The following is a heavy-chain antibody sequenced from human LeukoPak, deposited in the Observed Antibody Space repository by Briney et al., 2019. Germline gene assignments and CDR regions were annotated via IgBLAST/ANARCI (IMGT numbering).Heavy chain of an antibody. CDR2: INPNSGGT. Sequence: ASVKVSCKASGYTFTGYYMHWVRQAPGQGLEWMGWINPNSGGTNYAQKFQGRVTMTRDTSISTAYMELSRLRSDDTAVYYCVRDKGEGSSWDTWGQGTLVTVSS. J-gene: IGHJ5*02. CDR1: GYTFTGYY. V-gene: IGHV1-2*02. CDR3: VRDKGEGSSWDT. D-gene: IGHD6-13*01.